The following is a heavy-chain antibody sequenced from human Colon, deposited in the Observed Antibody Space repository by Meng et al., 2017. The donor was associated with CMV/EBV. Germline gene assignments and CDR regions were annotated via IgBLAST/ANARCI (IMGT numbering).Heavy chain of an antibody. J-gene: IGHJ4*02. D-gene: IGHD3-22*01. CDR3: VRGTQDLDGSSYYSFYFDY. CDR1: GFTASDNY. Sequence: GESLKISCAASGFTASDNYMTWVRQAPGKGLEWVTVISYDGNNKYYADSVKGRFTISRDNSNKTLYLQMNSLRPEDTAVYYCVRGTQDLDGSSYYSFYFDYWGQGTLVTVSS. CDR2: ISYDGNNK. V-gene: IGHV3-30*03.